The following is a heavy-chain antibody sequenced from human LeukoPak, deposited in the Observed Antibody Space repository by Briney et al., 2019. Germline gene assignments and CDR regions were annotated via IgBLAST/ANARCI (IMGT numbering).Heavy chain of an antibody. J-gene: IGHJ5*02. V-gene: IGHV4-39*07. CDR3: ARDGASYYDH. Sequence: PSETLSLTCTVSGGSISSSSYYWGWIRQPPGKGLEWIGSIYYSGSTYYNPSFKSRITMSVDKSNNQFSLILTSVTVADTAVYYCARDGASYYDHWGQGILVTVTS. CDR1: GGSISSSSYY. D-gene: IGHD3-10*01. CDR2: IYYSGST.